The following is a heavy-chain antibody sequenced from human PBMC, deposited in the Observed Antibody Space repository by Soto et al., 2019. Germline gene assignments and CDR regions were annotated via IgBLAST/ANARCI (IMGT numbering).Heavy chain of an antibody. D-gene: IGHD1-1*01. V-gene: IGHV1-18*01. Sequence: GHLVQSGAEVKKPGASVKVSCKGSGYDFTTCGITWVRQAPGQGLEWMAWISAHNGNTDYAQKLQGRVTVTRDTSTSTAYMELRSLRSDDTAVYYCARWRYGDYWGQGALVTVSS. J-gene: IGHJ4*02. CDR3: ARWRYGDY. CDR2: ISAHNGNT. CDR1: GYDFTTCG.